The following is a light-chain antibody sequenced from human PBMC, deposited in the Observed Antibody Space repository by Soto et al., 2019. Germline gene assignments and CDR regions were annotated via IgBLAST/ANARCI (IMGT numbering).Light chain of an antibody. J-gene: IGKJ1*01. CDR1: QGITSW. Sequence: DIQMTQSPSFVSASVGDRATISCRASQGITSWLAWYQQKPGKAPKLLIYAASSLESGVPSRFSGSGSGTEFTLTISSLQPDDFATYYCQQYNSYPWTFGQGTKVEIK. CDR3: QQYNSYPWT. CDR2: AAS. V-gene: IGKV1D-16*01.